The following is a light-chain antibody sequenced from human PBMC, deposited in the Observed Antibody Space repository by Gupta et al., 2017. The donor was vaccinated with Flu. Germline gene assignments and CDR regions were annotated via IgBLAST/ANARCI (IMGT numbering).Light chain of an antibody. V-gene: IGKV1-33*01. CDR2: DAS. CDR1: QDVSTY. Sequence: DIQMTQSPSSLSASLGDRITITCQASQDVSTYLGWYQQKPGKAPTLLISDASTLEAGVPSRFSGSGYGNHFTFTIASRQQADIGTYYCQQYNNLPPYNFGQGT. J-gene: IGKJ2*01. CDR3: QQYNNLPPYN.